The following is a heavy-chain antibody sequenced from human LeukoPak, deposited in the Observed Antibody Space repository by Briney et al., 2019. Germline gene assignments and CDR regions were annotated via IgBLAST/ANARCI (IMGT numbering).Heavy chain of an antibody. Sequence: GGSLRLSCAASGFTFSSYAMSWVRQAPGKGLEWVSAISGSGGSTYYADSVKGRFTISRDNSKNTLCLQMNSLRAEDTAVYYCAKDWVITMVRGVISYFDYWGQGTLVTVSS. CDR1: GFTFSSYA. CDR2: ISGSGGST. D-gene: IGHD3-10*01. J-gene: IGHJ4*02. V-gene: IGHV3-23*01. CDR3: AKDWVITMVRGVISYFDY.